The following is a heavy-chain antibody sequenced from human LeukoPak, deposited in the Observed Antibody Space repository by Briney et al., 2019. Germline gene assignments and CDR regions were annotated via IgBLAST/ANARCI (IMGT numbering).Heavy chain of an antibody. CDR1: GYSISSGYY. D-gene: IGHD3-10*02. J-gene: IGHJ4*02. Sequence: SETLSLTCTVSGYSISSGYYWGWIRQPPGQGLEWIGSIYHSGSTYYNPSLKSRVTISVDTSKNQFSLKLSSVTAADTAVYYCARHPMSTYFDYWGQGTLVTVSS. V-gene: IGHV4-38-2*02. CDR2: IYHSGST. CDR3: ARHPMSTYFDY.